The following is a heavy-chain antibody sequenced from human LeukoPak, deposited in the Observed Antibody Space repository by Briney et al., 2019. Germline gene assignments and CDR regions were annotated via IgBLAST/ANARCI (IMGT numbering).Heavy chain of an antibody. D-gene: IGHD1-1*01. J-gene: IGHJ4*02. CDR3: ARFKQLGRSFDS. CDR2: IYYSGTT. CDR1: GGSIGKTSYY. Sequence: SETLSLTCTVSGGSIGKTSYYWGWIRQPPGKGLEWIGNIYYSGTTYYNPSLESRVTISVDTSKNQFSLTLNSVTAADTAVYFCARFKQLGRSFDSWGLGSLVTVSS. V-gene: IGHV4-39*07.